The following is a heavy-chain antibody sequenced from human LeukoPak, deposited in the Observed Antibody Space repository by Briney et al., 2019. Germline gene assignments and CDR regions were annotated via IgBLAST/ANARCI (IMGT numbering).Heavy chain of an antibody. D-gene: IGHD4-17*01. CDR2: IYSGGST. Sequence: GGSLRLSCAASGLTVSSNYMSWVRQAPGKGLEWVSVIYSGGSTYYADSVKGRFTISRDNSKNTLYLQMNSLRAEDTAVYYCARDLGIDYGDYYYYYGMDVWGQGTTVTVSS. V-gene: IGHV3-53*01. CDR1: GLTVSSNY. J-gene: IGHJ6*02. CDR3: ARDLGIDYGDYYYYYGMDV.